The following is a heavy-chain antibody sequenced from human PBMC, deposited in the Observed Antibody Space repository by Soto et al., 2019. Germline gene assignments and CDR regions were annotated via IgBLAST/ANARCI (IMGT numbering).Heavy chain of an antibody. Sequence: GGSLRLSCSASGFTFEEYAMHWVRQAPGKGLEWVSGITWNSGNIGYVDSVKGRFTISRDNAKNFLYLQMNSLRVDDTALYYCVKDAAAAGTFDYWGQGALVTVS. V-gene: IGHV3-9*01. CDR2: ITWNSGNI. J-gene: IGHJ4*02. CDR1: GFTFEEYA. CDR3: VKDAAAAGTFDY. D-gene: IGHD6-13*01.